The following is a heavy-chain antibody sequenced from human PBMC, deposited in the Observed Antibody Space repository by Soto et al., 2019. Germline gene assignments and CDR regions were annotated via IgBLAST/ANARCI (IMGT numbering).Heavy chain of an antibody. Sequence: SETLSLTCTVSGCSISSYYWSWIRQPPGKGLEWIGYINYSGSISYNPSLKSRVTISVDTSKNQFSLRLRSVTAADTAVYYCVRESAGYCPNGECYGNNWFDPWGQGTLVTVSS. CDR1: GCSISSYY. CDR3: VRESAGYCPNGECYGNNWFDP. V-gene: IGHV4-59*01. CDR2: INYSGSI. J-gene: IGHJ5*02. D-gene: IGHD2-8*01.